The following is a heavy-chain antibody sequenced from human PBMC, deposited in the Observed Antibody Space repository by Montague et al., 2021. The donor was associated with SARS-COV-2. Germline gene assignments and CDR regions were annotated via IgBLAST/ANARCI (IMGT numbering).Heavy chain of an antibody. CDR2: IYYSGST. CDR1: GGSFSNYY. J-gene: IGHJ5*02. V-gene: IGHV4-39*01. Sequence: SETLSLTCTALGGSFSNYYWGWIRQPPGKGLEWIGSIYYSGSTYYNPSLKSRVTISVDTSKNQFSLKLSSVTAADTAVYYCARQGRISMVRLNWFDPWGQGTLVTVSS. D-gene: IGHD3-10*01. CDR3: ARQGRISMVRLNWFDP.